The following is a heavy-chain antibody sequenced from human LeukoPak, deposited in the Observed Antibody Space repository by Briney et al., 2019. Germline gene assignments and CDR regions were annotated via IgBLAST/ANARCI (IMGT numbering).Heavy chain of an antibody. CDR1: VFTFTGNS. V-gene: IGHV3-74*01. J-gene: IGHJ6*03. D-gene: IGHD2-15*01. CDR3: VRETGTIGYYMDV. CDR2: IHRDGGMT. Sequence: GGSLRLSCAACVFTFTGNSMHWVRQGPGKGLVWVARIHRDGGMTRYADSVEGRFTISRDNAKNTLYLQMNSLRAEDTAIYYCVRETGTIGYYMDVWGKGTTVTVSS.